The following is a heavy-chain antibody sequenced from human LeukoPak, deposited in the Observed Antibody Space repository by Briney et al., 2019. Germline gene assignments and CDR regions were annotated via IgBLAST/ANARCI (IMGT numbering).Heavy chain of an antibody. D-gene: IGHD7-27*01. CDR2: IYYSGST. Sequence: SETLSPTCTVSGGSVSSGSYYWSWIRQPPGKGLEWIGYIYYSGSTNYNPSLKSRVTISVDTSKNQFSLKLSSVTAADTAVYYCARTGDRDAFDIWGQGTMVTVSS. J-gene: IGHJ3*02. CDR3: ARTGDRDAFDI. V-gene: IGHV4-61*01. CDR1: GGSVSSGSYY.